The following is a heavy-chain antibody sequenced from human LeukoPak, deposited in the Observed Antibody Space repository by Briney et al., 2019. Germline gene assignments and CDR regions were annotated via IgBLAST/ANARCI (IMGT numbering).Heavy chain of an antibody. Sequence: PGGSLRLSCAASGFTFSSYAMSWVRQAPGKGLEWVSAISGSGGSTYYADSVKGRFTISRDNSKNTLYLQMNSLRAEDTAVYYCARYSSSWSSLKHWGQGTLVTVSS. V-gene: IGHV3-23*01. CDR3: ARYSSSWSSLKH. J-gene: IGHJ1*01. CDR1: GFTFSSYA. CDR2: ISGSGGST. D-gene: IGHD6-13*01.